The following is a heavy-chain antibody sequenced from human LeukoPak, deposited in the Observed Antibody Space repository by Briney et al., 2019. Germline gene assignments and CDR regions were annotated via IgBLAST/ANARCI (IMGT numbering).Heavy chain of an antibody. CDR2: INPNSGGT. V-gene: IGHV1-2*02. J-gene: IGHJ4*02. CDR3: STEDKYCSSPSCNDY. CDR1: GYTFTGYY. Sequence: ASVKVSCKASGYTFTGYYMHWVRQAPGQGLAWMGWINPNSGGTIYAPNFQGRVTMTRDTSISTVYMELSNLRSDDTAVYYCSTEDKYCSSPSCNDYWGQGTLVTVSS. D-gene: IGHD2-2*01.